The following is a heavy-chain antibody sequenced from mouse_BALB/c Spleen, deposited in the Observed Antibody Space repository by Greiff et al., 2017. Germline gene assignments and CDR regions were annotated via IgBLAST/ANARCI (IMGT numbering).Heavy chain of an antibody. CDR2: ISSGGSYT. Sequence: EVMLVESGGDLVKPGGSLKLSCAASGFTFSSYGMSWVRQTPDKRLEWVATISSGGSYTYYPDSVKGRFTISRDNAKNNLYLQMSSLKSEDTAMYDSARQYGNYWYFDVWGAGTTVTVSS. CDR3: ARQYGNYWYFDV. D-gene: IGHD2-10*02. J-gene: IGHJ1*01. CDR1: GFTFSSYG. V-gene: IGHV5-6*01.